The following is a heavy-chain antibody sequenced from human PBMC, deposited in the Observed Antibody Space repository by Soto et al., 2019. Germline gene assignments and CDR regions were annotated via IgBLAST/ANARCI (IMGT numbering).Heavy chain of an antibody. V-gene: IGHV4-39*01. Sequence: SETLSLTCTVSGGSISSSSYDWGWIRQPPGKGLEWIGSIYYSGSTYYNPSLKSRVTISVDTSKNQFSLKLSSVTAADTAVYYCASGGVIAVASWFDPWGQGTLVTVSS. CDR1: GGSISSSSYD. D-gene: IGHD6-19*01. CDR3: ASGGVIAVASWFDP. J-gene: IGHJ5*02. CDR2: IYYSGST.